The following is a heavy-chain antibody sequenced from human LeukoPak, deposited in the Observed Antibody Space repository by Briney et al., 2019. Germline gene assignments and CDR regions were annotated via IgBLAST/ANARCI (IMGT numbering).Heavy chain of an antibody. V-gene: IGHV3-21*01. J-gene: IGHJ4*02. D-gene: IGHD6-13*01. CDR3: ARGGIRSSSSWYYY. CDR1: GFTFSGYG. CDR2: ISSSSSYI. Sequence: GGSLRLSCAASGFTFSGYGMNWVRQAPGKGLEWVSSISSSSSYIYYADSVKGRFTISRDNAKNSLYLQMNSLRAEDTAVYYCARGGIRSSSSWYYYWGQGTLVTVSS.